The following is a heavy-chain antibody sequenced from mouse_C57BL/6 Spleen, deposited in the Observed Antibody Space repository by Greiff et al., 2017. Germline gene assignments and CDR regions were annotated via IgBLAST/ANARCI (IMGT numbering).Heavy chain of an antibody. CDR1: GYTFTEYT. J-gene: IGHJ3*01. D-gene: IGHD2-3*01. V-gene: IGHV1-62-2*01. Sequence: VKLQESGAELVKPGASVKLSCKASGYTFTEYTIHWVKPRSGPGLAWIGWFYPGSGSIKYNEKFKDKDTLTADKSSSTVDMELSRLTSEDSSVYFCARHEEGSYDGYTFAYWGQGTLVTVSA. CDR3: ARHEEGSYDGYTFAY. CDR2: FYPGSGSI.